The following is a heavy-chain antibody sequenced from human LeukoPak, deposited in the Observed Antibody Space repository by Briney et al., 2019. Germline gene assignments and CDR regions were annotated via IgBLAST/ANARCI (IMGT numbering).Heavy chain of an antibody. D-gene: IGHD6-13*01. V-gene: IGHV1-69*01. Sequence: SVKVSCKASGGTFSSYAISWVRQAPGQGLEWMGGIIPIFGTANYAQKFQGRVTITADESTSTAYMELSSLRSEDTAVYYCARDLGAAAGSVDYWGQGTLVTVSS. CDR3: ARDLGAAAGSVDY. CDR2: IIPIFGTA. CDR1: GGTFSSYA. J-gene: IGHJ4*02.